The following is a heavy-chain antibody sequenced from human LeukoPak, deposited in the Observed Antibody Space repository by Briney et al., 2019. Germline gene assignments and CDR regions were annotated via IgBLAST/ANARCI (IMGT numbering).Heavy chain of an antibody. CDR2: ISTSGDST. Sequence: ASVKVSCKASGYTFTSYYVHWVRQAPGQGLEWMGIISTSGDSTTYAQKFQGRVTMSRDTCTSTVSMELSSLRSDDTAVYYCARAYSGYAPNDYWGQGALVTVSS. V-gene: IGHV1-46*01. J-gene: IGHJ4*02. CDR1: GYTFTSYY. D-gene: IGHD5-12*01. CDR3: ARAYSGYAPNDY.